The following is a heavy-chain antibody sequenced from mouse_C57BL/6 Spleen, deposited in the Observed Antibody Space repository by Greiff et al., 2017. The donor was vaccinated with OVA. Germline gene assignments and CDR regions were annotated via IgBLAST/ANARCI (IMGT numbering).Heavy chain of an antibody. D-gene: IGHD3-2*02. Sequence: QVQLQQSGPELVKPGASVKISCKASGYAFSSSWMNWVKQRPGKGLEWIGRIYPGDGDTNYNGKFKGKATLTAAKSSSTAYMQLSSLTSEDSAFYLCARTAQDYAMDCWGQGTSVTVSS. CDR1: GYAFSSSW. CDR2: IYPGDGDT. CDR3: ARTAQDYAMDC. J-gene: IGHJ4*01. V-gene: IGHV1-82*01.